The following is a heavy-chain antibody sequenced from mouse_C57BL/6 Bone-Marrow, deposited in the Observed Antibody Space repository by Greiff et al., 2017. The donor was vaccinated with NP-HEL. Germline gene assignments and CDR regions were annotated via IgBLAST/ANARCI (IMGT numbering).Heavy chain of an antibody. Sequence: EVKVVESGPVLVKPGDSVKMSCKASGYTFTDYYMNWVKQSHGKSLEWIGVINPYNGGTSYNQKFKGKATFTVDKSSSTAYMELNSLTSEDSAVYDCARSYNSYGSSFFAYGGQGNLVTVSA. J-gene: IGHJ3*01. CDR3: ARSYNSYGSSFFAY. V-gene: IGHV1-19*01. CDR2: INPYNGGT. CDR1: GYTFTDYY. D-gene: IGHD1-1*01.